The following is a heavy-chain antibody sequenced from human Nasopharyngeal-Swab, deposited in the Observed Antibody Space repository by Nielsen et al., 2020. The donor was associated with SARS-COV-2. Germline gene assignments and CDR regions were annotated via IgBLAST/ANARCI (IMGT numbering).Heavy chain of an antibody. CDR3: ARDDTPGVVRSYYYYGMDV. Sequence: GESLKISCAASGFTFSSYEMNWVRQAPGKGLEWVSYISSSGSTIYYADSVKGRFTISRDNAKNSLYLQMNILRAEDTAVYYCARDDTPGVVRSYYYYGMDVWGQGTTVTVSS. J-gene: IGHJ6*02. CDR2: ISSSGSTI. CDR1: GFTFSSYE. V-gene: IGHV3-48*03. D-gene: IGHD3-22*01.